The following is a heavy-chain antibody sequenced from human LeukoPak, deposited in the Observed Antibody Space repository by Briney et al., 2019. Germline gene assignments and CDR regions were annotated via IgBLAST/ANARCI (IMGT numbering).Heavy chain of an antibody. CDR3: ARVAGGDWYYFDF. CDR2: INLNSGGT. CDR1: GYTFTAYY. V-gene: IGHV1-2*02. J-gene: IGHJ4*02. D-gene: IGHD2-21*02. Sequence: ASAKVSCKASGYTFTAYYMHWVRQAPGQGLEWMGWINLNSGGTNYAQKFQGRVTMTRGTSISAAYMDLSRLGSDDTAVYYCARVAGGDWYYFDFWGQGTLVTVSS.